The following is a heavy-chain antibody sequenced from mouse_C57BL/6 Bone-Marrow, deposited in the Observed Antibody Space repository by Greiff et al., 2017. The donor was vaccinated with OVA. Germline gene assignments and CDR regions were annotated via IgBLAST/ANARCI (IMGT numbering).Heavy chain of an antibody. Sequence: EVQLQQSGGGLVKPGGSLKLSCAASGFTFSSYAMSWVRQTPEKRLEWVATISDGGSYTYYPDNVKGRFTISRDNAKNNLYLQMSHLKSEDTAMYYCARDTTVVATMDYWGQGTSVTVSS. J-gene: IGHJ4*01. CDR3: ARDTTVVATMDY. D-gene: IGHD1-1*01. V-gene: IGHV5-4*01. CDR1: GFTFSSYA. CDR2: ISDGGSYT.